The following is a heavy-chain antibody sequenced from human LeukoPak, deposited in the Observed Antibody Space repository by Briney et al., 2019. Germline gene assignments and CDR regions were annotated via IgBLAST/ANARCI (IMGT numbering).Heavy chain of an antibody. CDR1: EFPLTTYP. J-gene: IGHJ4*02. D-gene: IGHD4-17*01. Sequence: GGPLKPPCPPPEFPLTTYPMTWSPQPPGKGLEGVSAISGSGGSTYYADSVKGRFTISRDNSKNTLYLQMNSLRAEDTAVYYCAKDSTTVTTSGWGQGTLVTVSS. V-gene: IGHV3-23*01. CDR2: ISGSGGST. CDR3: AKDSTTVTTSG.